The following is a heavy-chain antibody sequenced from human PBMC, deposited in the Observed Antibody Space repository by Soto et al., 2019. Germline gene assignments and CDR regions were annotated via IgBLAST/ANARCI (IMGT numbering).Heavy chain of an antibody. CDR3: ARSQFSY. CDR1: GFTFSSYG. V-gene: IGHV3-30*03. Sequence: QVQLVESGGGVVQPGRSLRLSCAASGFTFSSYGMHWVRQAPGKGLEWVAVISYDGSNKYYADSVKGRFTISRDNSKNTLYLQMNSLRAEDTDVYYCARSQFSYWGQGTLVTVSS. CDR2: ISYDGSNK. J-gene: IGHJ4*02.